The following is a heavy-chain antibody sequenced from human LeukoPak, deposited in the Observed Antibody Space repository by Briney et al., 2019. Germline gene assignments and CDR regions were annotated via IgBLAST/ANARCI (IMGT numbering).Heavy chain of an antibody. D-gene: IGHD3-9*01. Sequence: GGSLRLSCAASGFTFSSYAMSWVRQAPGKGLEWVSAISGSGGSTYYADSVKGRFTISRDNSKNTLYLQMNSLRAEDTAVYCCARAGDILTGYSYYYYGMDVWGQGTTVTVSS. CDR2: ISGSGGST. J-gene: IGHJ6*02. CDR1: GFTFSSYA. V-gene: IGHV3-23*01. CDR3: ARAGDILTGYSYYYYGMDV.